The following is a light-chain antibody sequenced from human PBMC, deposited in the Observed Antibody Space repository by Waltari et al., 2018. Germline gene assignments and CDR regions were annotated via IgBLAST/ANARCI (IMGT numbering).Light chain of an antibody. Sequence: SYVLTQPPSVSVAPGETARITCGGNNIGSKCVHWYQQQPGQAPVLVVYDDTDRPSGIPERFSGSHSGNTATLTISRVEAGDEADYYCQVWDSTSDHVVFGGGTKLTVL. J-gene: IGLJ2*01. CDR3: QVWDSTSDHVV. CDR1: NIGSKC. V-gene: IGLV3-21*02. CDR2: DDT.